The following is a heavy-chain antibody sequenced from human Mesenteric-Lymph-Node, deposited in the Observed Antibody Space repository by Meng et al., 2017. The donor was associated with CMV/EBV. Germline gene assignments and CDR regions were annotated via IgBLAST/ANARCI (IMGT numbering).Heavy chain of an antibody. CDR1: GFTFRSYA. V-gene: IGHV3-7*01. D-gene: IGHD4-17*01. CDR3: ARDRPVTRSLYYYYGMDV. J-gene: IGHJ6*02. Sequence: GGSLRLSCAASGFTFRSYAMHWVRQAPGKGLEWVANIKQDGSEKYYVDSVKGRFTISRDNAKNSLYLQMNSLRAEDTAVYYCARDRPVTRSLYYYYGMDVWGQGTTVTVSS. CDR2: IKQDGSEK.